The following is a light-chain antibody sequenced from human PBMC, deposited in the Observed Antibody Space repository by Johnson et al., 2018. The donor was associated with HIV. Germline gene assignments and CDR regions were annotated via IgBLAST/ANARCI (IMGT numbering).Light chain of an antibody. V-gene: IGLV1-51*02. Sequence: QSVLTQPPSVSAAPGQKVTISCSGSTSNIEDNSVSWYQLFPGTAPKLLIYENTMRPSGIPARFSGSKSGTSATLGIAGLTTGDEADYYCGTLDNSLSTGAVFGTGTKVTVL. CDR1: TSNIEDNS. CDR3: GTLDNSLSTGAV. J-gene: IGLJ1*01. CDR2: ENT.